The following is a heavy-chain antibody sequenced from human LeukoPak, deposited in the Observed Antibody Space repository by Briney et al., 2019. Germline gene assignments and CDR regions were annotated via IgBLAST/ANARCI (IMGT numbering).Heavy chain of an antibody. V-gene: IGHV4-34*01. CDR1: GGSLSGYY. J-gene: IGHJ4*02. Sequence: SETLSLTCVVYGGSLSGYYWSWIRQPPGKGLEWIGEITHSGSTNYNPSLKSRVTISVDTSKNQFSLKLSSVTAADTAVYYCARLRYCSSTSCLLFDYWGQGTLVTVSS. D-gene: IGHD2-2*01. CDR3: ARLRYCSSTSCLLFDY. CDR2: ITHSGST.